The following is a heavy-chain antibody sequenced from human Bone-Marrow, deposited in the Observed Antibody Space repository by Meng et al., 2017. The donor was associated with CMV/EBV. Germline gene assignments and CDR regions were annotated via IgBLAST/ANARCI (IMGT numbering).Heavy chain of an antibody. D-gene: IGHD6-6*01. V-gene: IGHV1-2*02. Sequence: ASVKVSCKASGYTFTGYYMHWVRQAPGQGLEWMGWINPNSGGTNYAQKFQGRVTMTRDTSISTAYMELSRLRSDDTAVYYCARDRVAARPLTNGMDVWGQGTMVTVSS. J-gene: IGHJ6*02. CDR1: GYTFTGYY. CDR2: INPNSGGT. CDR3: ARDRVAARPLTNGMDV.